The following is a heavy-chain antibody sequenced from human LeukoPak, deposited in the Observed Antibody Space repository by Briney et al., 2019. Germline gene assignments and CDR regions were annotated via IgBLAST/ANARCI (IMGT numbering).Heavy chain of an antibody. CDR3: ARISRLGFDP. J-gene: IGHJ5*02. V-gene: IGHV4-34*01. CDR2: INHSGST. CDR1: GGSFSGYY. Sequence: SETLSLTCAVYGGSFSGYYWSWIRQPPGKGLEWIGKINHSGSTNYNPSLKSRVTISVDTSKNQFSLKLSSVTAADTAVYYCARISRLGFDPWGQGTLVTVSS. D-gene: IGHD3-3*02.